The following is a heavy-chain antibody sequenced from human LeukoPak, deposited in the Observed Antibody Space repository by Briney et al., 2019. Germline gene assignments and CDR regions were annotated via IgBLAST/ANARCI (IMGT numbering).Heavy chain of an antibody. V-gene: IGHV7-4-1*02. CDR3: ARGITICSSTSCPAYYYYGMDV. CDR1: GYTFTSYT. CDR2: INTNTGNP. D-gene: IGHD2-2*01. J-gene: IGHJ6*02. Sequence: ASVKVSCKASGYTFTSYTMNWARQAPGQGLEWMGWINTNTGNPTYAQGFTGRFVFSLDTSVSTAYLQISSLKAEDTAVYYCARGITICSSTSCPAYYYYGMDVWGQGTTVTVSS.